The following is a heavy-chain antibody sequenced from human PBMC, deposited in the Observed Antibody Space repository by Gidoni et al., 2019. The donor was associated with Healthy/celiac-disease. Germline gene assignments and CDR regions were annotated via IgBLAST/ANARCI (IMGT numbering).Heavy chain of an antibody. CDR2: ISGSGGST. Sequence: EVQLLESGGGLVQPGGSLRLSCAASGFTFSSYAMRLVRQAQGKGLEWVSAISGSGGSTYYADSVKGRFTISRDNSKNTPYLQMNSLRAEDTAVYYCAKARYFDWLFRRVGEVSWFDPWGQGTLVTVSS. D-gene: IGHD3-9*01. CDR1: GFTFSSYA. J-gene: IGHJ5*02. CDR3: AKARYFDWLFRRVGEVSWFDP. V-gene: IGHV3-23*01.